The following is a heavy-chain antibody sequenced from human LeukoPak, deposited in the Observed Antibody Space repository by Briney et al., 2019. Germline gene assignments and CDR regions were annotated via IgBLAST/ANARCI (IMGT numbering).Heavy chain of an antibody. Sequence: GGSLRLSCAASGFTFSGSAIHWVRQASGKGLEWVGRIRSRPNSYATAYAASVRGRFTISRDDSKNTAYLQMNSLKTEDTAVYYCASRMGRTDYWGQGTLVTVSS. CDR3: ASRMGRTDY. CDR2: IRSRPNSYAT. V-gene: IGHV3-73*01. CDR1: GFTFSGSA. J-gene: IGHJ4*02. D-gene: IGHD2-8*01.